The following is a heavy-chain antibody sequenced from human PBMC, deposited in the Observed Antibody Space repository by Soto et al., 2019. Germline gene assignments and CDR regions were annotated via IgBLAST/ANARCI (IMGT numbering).Heavy chain of an antibody. J-gene: IGHJ6*02. Sequence: QVQLQESGPGLVKPSETLSLTCTVSGGSITNYYCCWFRQPPGKGLEWIGYIQYNGYSAYNLSLKSRVTTSMATSKPQFALMVESVTATDTAVYYCASHAFGPLHGLVDVWGQGPTVIVSS. CDR3: ASHAFGPLHGLVDV. CDR1: GGSITNYY. CDR2: IQYNGYS. V-gene: IGHV4-59*08. D-gene: IGHD3-10*01.